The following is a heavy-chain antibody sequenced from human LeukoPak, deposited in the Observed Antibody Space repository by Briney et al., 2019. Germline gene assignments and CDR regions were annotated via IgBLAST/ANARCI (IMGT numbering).Heavy chain of an antibody. Sequence: GGSLRLSCAASGFTFSSYGMHWVRQAPGRGLEWVAVISYDGSNKYYADSVKGRFTISRDNSKNTLYLQMNSLRAEDTAVYYCANSRHRYEEVLWFGELSGDPYYFDYWGQGTLVTVSS. CDR2: ISYDGSNK. CDR3: ANSRHRYEEVLWFGELSGDPYYFDY. CDR1: GFTFSSYG. J-gene: IGHJ4*02. V-gene: IGHV3-30*18. D-gene: IGHD3-10*01.